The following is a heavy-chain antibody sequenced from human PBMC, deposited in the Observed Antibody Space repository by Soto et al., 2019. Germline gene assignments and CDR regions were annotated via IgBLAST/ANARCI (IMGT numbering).Heavy chain of an antibody. Sequence: QVQLVESGGGVVQPGRSLRLSCAASGFTFSSYGMHWVRQAPGKGLEWVAVISYDGSNKYYADSVKGRFTISRDNSKNTLYLQMISLRAEDTAVYYCATPQGGWYPPFVYWGQGTLVTVSS. D-gene: IGHD6-19*01. CDR1: GFTFSSYG. J-gene: IGHJ4*02. CDR2: ISYDGSNK. CDR3: ATPQGGWYPPFVY. V-gene: IGHV3-30*03.